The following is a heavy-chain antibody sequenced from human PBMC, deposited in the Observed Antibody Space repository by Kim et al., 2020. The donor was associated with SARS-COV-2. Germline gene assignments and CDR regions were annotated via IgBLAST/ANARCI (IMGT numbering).Heavy chain of an antibody. CDR1: GFTFSSYS. Sequence: GGSLRLSCAASGFTFSSYSMNWVRQAPGKGLEWVSSISSSSGYIYYADSVKGRFTISRDNAKNSLYLQMNSLRAEDTAVYYCARDAGGHYYFDYWGQGTLVTVSS. J-gene: IGHJ4*02. CDR2: ISSSSGYI. D-gene: IGHD3-16*01. V-gene: IGHV3-21*01. CDR3: ARDAGGHYYFDY.